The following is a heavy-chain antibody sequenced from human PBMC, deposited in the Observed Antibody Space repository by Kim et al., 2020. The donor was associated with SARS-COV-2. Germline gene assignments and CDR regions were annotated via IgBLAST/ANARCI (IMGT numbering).Heavy chain of an antibody. CDR3: AIWTESLFQH. CDR2: TYPSDSDDT. V-gene: IGHV5-51*01. Sequence: GESLKISCKGSGYSFTSHWIGWVRQMPGKGLEWMGITYPSDSDDTRYSPSFQGQVTISADKSISTAYLQWSSLKASDTAMYYCAIWTESLFQHWGQGTLVTVSS. CDR1: GYSFTSHW. J-gene: IGHJ1*01. D-gene: IGHD3-3*01.